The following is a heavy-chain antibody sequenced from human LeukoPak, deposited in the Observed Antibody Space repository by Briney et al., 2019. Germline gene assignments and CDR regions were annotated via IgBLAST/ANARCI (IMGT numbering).Heavy chain of an antibody. V-gene: IGHV4-34*01. Sequence: SETPSLTCAVYGGSFSGYYWSWIRQPPGKGLEWIGEINHSGSTNYNPSLKSRVTISVDTSKNQFSLKLSSVTAADTAVYYCARASDITTKDKRAFDIWGQGTMVTVSS. D-gene: IGHD3-22*01. CDR1: GGSFSGYY. CDR2: INHSGST. CDR3: ARASDITTKDKRAFDI. J-gene: IGHJ3*02.